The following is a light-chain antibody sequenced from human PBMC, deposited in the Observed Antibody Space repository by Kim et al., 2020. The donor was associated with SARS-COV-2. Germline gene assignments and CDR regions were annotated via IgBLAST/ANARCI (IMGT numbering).Light chain of an antibody. V-gene: IGKV1-33*01. CDR3: QQYDYLPYT. J-gene: IGKJ2*01. CDR2: DAS. CDR1: HDISDF. Sequence: SASVGDRVTITCQASHDISDFLNWYQQKPGEAPKLLIFDASNLETGVPSRFSGGGSGTYFSLTINSLQPEDIATYFCQQYDYLPYTFGQGTKLEI.